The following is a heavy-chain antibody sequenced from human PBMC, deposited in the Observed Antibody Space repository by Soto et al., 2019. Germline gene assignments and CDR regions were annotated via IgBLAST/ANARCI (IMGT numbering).Heavy chain of an antibody. J-gene: IGHJ4*02. D-gene: IGHD1-7*01. CDR1: GGSFTSNNW. CDR2: IYRTGST. CDR3: ASRDPGTSVDY. Sequence: SGTLSLTCAVSGGSFTSNNWWTFFRQPPGQGLEWIGEIYRTGSTNYNPSLKSRVTISLDKSENQFSLKVTSLTAADTAVYYCASRDPGTSVDYWGQGTLVTVSS. V-gene: IGHV4-4*02.